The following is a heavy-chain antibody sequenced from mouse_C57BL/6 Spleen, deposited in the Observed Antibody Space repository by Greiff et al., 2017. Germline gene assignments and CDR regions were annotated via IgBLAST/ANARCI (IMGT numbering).Heavy chain of an antibody. CDR2: IYPGDGDT. D-gene: IGHD2-4*01. CDR1: GYAFSSYW. V-gene: IGHV1-80*01. CDR3: ARVSYDYFDY. J-gene: IGHJ2*01. Sequence: QVQLQQSGAELVKPGASVKISCKASGYAFSSYWMNWVKQRSGKGLEWIGQIYPGDGDTNYNGKFKGKATLTADKSSSTAYMQLSSLTSEDSAVYFCARVSYDYFDYWGQGTTLTVSS.